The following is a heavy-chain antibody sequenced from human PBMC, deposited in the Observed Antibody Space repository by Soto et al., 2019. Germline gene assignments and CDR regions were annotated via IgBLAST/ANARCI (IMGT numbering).Heavy chain of an antibody. D-gene: IGHD1-26*01. CDR1: GFTFSTSD. CDR3: ARDRDYQECELLPFDY. V-gene: IGHV3-13*01. CDR2: IGVGGDT. J-gene: IGHJ4*02. Sequence: GGSLRLSCAASGFTFSTSDMHWVLQPTGKGLQWVSGIGVGGDTYYVDSVKGRFTISRDNAKNSLYLQMNSLRAEDTAVYYCARDRDYQECELLPFDYWGQGTLVTVSS.